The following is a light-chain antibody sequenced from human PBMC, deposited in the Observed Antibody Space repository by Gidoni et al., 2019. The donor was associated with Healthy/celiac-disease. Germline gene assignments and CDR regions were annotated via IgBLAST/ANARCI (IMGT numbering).Light chain of an antibody. CDR3: QQYNNWPPWT. V-gene: IGKV3-15*01. J-gene: IGKJ1*01. Sequence: EIVMTQSPATLSVSPGERATLSCRASQSVSSNLAWYQQKPGQAPRLLIYGASTRATGIPARFSGSGSGTEFTLTISSLQSEDFAVYYCQQYNNWPPWTFXXXTKVDIK. CDR2: GAS. CDR1: QSVSSN.